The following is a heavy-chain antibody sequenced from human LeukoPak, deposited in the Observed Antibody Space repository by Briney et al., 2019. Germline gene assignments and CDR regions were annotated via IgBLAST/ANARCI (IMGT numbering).Heavy chain of an antibody. CDR1: GFTFSSYW. V-gene: IGHV3-74*01. Sequence: GGSLRLSCAASGFTFSSYWMHWVRQAPGEGLVWVSRISSDGSSTSYADSVKGRFTISRDNAKNTLYLQMNSLKTEDTAVYYCTTLGSVVLDPWGQGTLVTVSS. D-gene: IGHD7-27*01. J-gene: IGHJ5*02. CDR2: ISSDGSST. CDR3: TTLGSVVLDP.